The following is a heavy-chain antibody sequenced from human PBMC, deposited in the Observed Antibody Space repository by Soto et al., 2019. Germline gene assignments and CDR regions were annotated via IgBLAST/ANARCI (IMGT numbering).Heavy chain of an antibody. CDR2: INSDGSST. CDR1: GFTFSSYW. J-gene: IGHJ4*02. V-gene: IGHV3-74*01. D-gene: IGHD3-9*01. CDR3: AIKGVYFDALDY. Sequence: EVQLVESGGGLVQPGGSLRLSCAASGFTFSSYWMHWVRQAPGKGLVWVSRINSDGSSTNYAESVKGRFTISRDNAKNTLYLQMNSLRAEDTAVYYCAIKGVYFDALDYWGQGTLVTVSS.